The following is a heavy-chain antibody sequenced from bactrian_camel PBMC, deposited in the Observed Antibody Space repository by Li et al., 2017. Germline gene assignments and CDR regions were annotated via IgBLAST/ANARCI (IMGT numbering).Heavy chain of an antibody. V-gene: IGHV3-2*01. CDR2: TYSPTST. D-gene: IGHD4*01. CDR3: VTSVKTMDDT. Sequence: HVQLVESGGGLVQPGGSLRLSCAASGFTFSSDYMTWVRQGPGKRLEWVSTTYSPTSTWYSNAVKGRFTISRDTVKNTVYLQMDSLKPEDTALYFCVTSVKTMDDTWGQGTQVTVS. J-gene: IGHJ6*01. CDR1: GFTFSSDY.